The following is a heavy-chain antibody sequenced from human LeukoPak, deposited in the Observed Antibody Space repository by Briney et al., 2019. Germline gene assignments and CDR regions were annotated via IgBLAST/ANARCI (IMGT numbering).Heavy chain of an antibody. J-gene: IGHJ4*02. CDR2: INHSGST. V-gene: IGHV4-34*01. Sequence: SETLSLTCAVYGGSFSGYYWSWIRQPPGKGLEWIGEINHSGSTNYNPSLKSRVTISVDTSKNQFSLKLSSVTAADTAVYYCARTYGSGSYYIAYWGQGTLVTVSS. D-gene: IGHD3-10*01. CDR3: ARTYGSGSYYIAY. CDR1: GGSFSGYY.